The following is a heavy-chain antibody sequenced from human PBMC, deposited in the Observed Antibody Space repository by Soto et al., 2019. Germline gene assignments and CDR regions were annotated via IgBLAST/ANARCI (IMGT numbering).Heavy chain of an antibody. CDR2: SRNKANSYST. V-gene: IGHV3-72*01. CDR3: ARFSGSYTRGLDY. J-gene: IGHJ4*02. D-gene: IGHD1-26*01. CDR1: GFTFSDHY. Sequence: EVQLVESGGGLVQHGGSLRLSCAASGFTFSDHYMDWVRQSPGKGLEWVGRSRNKANSYSTEYAASVKGRFTISRDELKNSLYLQMNSLKTEDTAVYYCARFSGSYTRGLDYWGQGTLVTVSS.